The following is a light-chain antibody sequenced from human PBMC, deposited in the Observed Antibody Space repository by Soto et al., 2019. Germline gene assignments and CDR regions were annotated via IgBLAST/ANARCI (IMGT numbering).Light chain of an antibody. CDR3: CSDTSGITRYV. J-gene: IGLJ1*01. CDR2: DVN. CDR1: STDVDTYNY. Sequence: QSVLTQPASVSGSPGQSITISCSGISTDVDTYNYVSWYQLHPGEAPKVLIYDVNSRPSGVSNRFSGSRSGNTASLTISGLQAEDVAHYYCCSDTSGITRYVVVTVSMVPV. V-gene: IGLV2-14*03.